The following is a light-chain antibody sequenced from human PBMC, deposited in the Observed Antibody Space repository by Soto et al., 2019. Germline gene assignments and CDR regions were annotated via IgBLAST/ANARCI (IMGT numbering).Light chain of an antibody. V-gene: IGKV3-20*01. CDR1: QSVPGGY. J-gene: IGKJ5*01. CDR3: QQYGGSPIT. Sequence: EIVLTQSPGTLSLSPGERATLSCSASQSVPGGYLAWYQKKGGQAHRLLIYDTSDRATGIPDRFSGTGSGTDFTLTISSLEPEDFAVYLCQQYGGSPITFGRGTRLETK. CDR2: DTS.